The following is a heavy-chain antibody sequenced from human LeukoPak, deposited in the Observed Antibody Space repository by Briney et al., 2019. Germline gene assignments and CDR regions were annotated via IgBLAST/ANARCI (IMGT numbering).Heavy chain of an antibody. V-gene: IGHV3-21*01. CDR1: GFTFSSYS. CDR2: ISSSSSYI. J-gene: IGHJ6*03. D-gene: IGHD2-8*01. Sequence: PGGSLRLSCAASGFTFSSYSMNWVRQAPGKGLEWVSSISSSSSYIYYADSVKGRFTISRDNAKNSLYLQMNSLRAEDTAVYYCAKDRCSNGIGCYYYYMDVWGKGTTVTISS. CDR3: AKDRCSNGIGCYYYYMDV.